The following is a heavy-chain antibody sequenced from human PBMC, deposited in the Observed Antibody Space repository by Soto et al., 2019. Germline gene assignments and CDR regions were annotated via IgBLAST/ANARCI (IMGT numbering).Heavy chain of an antibody. CDR2: INHSGST. CDR3: ARVPDY. D-gene: IGHD2-2*01. V-gene: IGHV4-34*01. CDR1: GVSFSGYY. Sequence: SETLSLTCTVYGVSFSGYYWSWIRQPPGKGLEWIGEINHSGSTNYNPSLKSRVTISVDTSKNQFSLKLSSVTAEDTAVYYCARVPDYWGQGILVTVSS. J-gene: IGHJ4*02.